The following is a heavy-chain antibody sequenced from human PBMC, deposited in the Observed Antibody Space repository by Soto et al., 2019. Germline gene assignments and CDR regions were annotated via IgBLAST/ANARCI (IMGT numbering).Heavy chain of an antibody. CDR3: ARAPSSNLVCDK. D-gene: IGHD4-4*01. CDR2: ICYNGNT. V-gene: IGHV4-59*01. CDR1: GAVIEDDS. Sequence: PSETLSLTCTVSGAVIEDDSWTWIRQAPGQGLEWLGNICYNGNTKYSPSLQGRVIITRDVSKNQFFLSLTSVTASDTAVYYCARAPSSNLVCDKWGQGALVTVSS. J-gene: IGHJ4*01.